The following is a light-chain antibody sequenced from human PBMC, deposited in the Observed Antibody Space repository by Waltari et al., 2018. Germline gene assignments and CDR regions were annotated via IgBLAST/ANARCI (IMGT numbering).Light chain of an antibody. V-gene: IGKV3-11*01. Sequence: EIVLTQSPATLSLSPGERATLSCRASQSVSSYLALHQQKPGQAPRLLIYDASNRATGIPARFSGSGPGTDFTLTISSLEPEDFAVYYCQQRSNWPRVTFGQGTRLEIK. J-gene: IGKJ5*01. CDR2: DAS. CDR3: QQRSNWPRVT. CDR1: QSVSSY.